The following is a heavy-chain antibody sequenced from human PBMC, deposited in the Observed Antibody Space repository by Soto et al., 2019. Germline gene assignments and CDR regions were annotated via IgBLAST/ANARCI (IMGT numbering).Heavy chain of an antibody. CDR1: GYTFTTYD. CDR2: MTPHSGKT. J-gene: IGHJ4*02. Sequence: QVQLVQSGAEVKKPGTSVKVSCKASGYTFTTYDINWVRQAPGQGLEWMGWMTPHSGKTGYAPKFQGRVTMTRDTSISTDYMELSSLRSEDTAVYFWARGWEVPAATFDSWGQGTLVTVSS. CDR3: ARGWEVPAATFDS. V-gene: IGHV1-8*01. D-gene: IGHD2-2*01.